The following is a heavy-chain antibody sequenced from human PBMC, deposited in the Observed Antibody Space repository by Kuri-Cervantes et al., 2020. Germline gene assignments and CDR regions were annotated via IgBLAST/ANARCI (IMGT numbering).Heavy chain of an antibody. CDR1: GFTFSSYG. Sequence: GESLKISCAASGFTFSSYGMHWIRQAPGKGLEWVSYISSSGSTIYYADSVKGRFTISRDNAKNSLYLQMNSLRAEDTAVYYCAKDLIAAAGPFDYWGQGTLVTVSS. V-gene: IGHV3-48*04. J-gene: IGHJ4*02. CDR2: ISSSGSTI. CDR3: AKDLIAAAGPFDY. D-gene: IGHD6-13*01.